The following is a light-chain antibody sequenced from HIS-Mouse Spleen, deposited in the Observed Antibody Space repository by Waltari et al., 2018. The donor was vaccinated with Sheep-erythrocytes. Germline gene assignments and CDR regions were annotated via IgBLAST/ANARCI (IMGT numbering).Light chain of an antibody. CDR1: KGISNY. J-gene: IGKJ4*01. CDR3: QKYNSDPRT. Sequence: DIQMTQSPPPLSASVGDRVTITSRASKGISNYLAWYQQKPGKGPKLLIYAASTLQSGAPSRFSGSGSGTDFTLTISSLQPEDVATYYCQKYNSDPRTFGGGTKVEIK. CDR2: AAS. V-gene: IGKV1-27*01.